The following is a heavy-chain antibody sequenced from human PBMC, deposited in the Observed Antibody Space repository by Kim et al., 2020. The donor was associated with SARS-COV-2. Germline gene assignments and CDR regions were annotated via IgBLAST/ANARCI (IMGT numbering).Heavy chain of an antibody. Sequence: ASVKVSCNASGYTFTSYYMHWVRQAPGQGLEWMGIINPSGSSTSYAQKFQGRVTMTRDTSTSTVYMELSSLRSEDTAVYYCARLGSYWNSYYYGMDVWGQGTTVTVSS. CDR2: INPSGSST. D-gene: IGHD1-26*01. J-gene: IGHJ6*02. CDR3: ARLGSYWNSYYYGMDV. CDR1: GYTFTSYY. V-gene: IGHV1-46*01.